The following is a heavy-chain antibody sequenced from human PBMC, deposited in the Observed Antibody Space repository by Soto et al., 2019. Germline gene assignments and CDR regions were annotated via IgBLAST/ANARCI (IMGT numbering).Heavy chain of an antibody. CDR2: IKKDGSKI. CDR3: ARDVSPGSSSLYLDAFDI. Sequence: EVQLVESGGDLVQPGGSLRLSCAASGFSFGSSWMTWVRQAPGKGLEWVANIKKDGSKINYLDSVRGRFTVSRDNAKNARYLGMNSRRAEDTALYYCARDVSPGSSSLYLDAFDIWGQGTRVTVSS. D-gene: IGHD6-13*01. J-gene: IGHJ3*02. CDR1: GFSFGSSW. V-gene: IGHV3-7*05.